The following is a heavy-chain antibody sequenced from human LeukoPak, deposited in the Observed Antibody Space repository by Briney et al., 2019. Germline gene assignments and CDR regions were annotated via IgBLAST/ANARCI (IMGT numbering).Heavy chain of an antibody. J-gene: IGHJ4*02. D-gene: IGHD1-26*01. Sequence: GGSLRLSCAASGFTFSSYGMHWVRQAPGKGLEWVAVISYDGSNKYYADSMKGRFTISRDNSKNTLYLQMNSLRAEDTAVYYCAKSGGSYRYFDYWGQGTLVTVSS. CDR2: ISYDGSNK. V-gene: IGHV3-30*18. CDR3: AKSGGSYRYFDY. CDR1: GFTFSSYG.